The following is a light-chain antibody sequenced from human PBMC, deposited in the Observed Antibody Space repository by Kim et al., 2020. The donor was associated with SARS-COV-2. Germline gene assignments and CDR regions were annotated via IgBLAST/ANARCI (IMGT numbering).Light chain of an antibody. CDR1: NIGSES. J-gene: IGLJ2*01. CDR2: DNT. V-gene: IGLV3-21*03. CDR3: QVWDSSSDHPVL. Sequence: SYELTQPPSVSVAPGKTAKITCGGNNIGSESVQWYQQKPGQAPVLVVYDNTDRPSGISERVSGSNSGNTATLTITRVEAGDEADYYCQVWDSSSDHPVLFGGGTQLTV.